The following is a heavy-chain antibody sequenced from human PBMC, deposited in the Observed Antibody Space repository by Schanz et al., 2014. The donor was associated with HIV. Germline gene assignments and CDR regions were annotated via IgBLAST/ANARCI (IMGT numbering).Heavy chain of an antibody. V-gene: IGHV1-2*02. CDR2: ISPNNGAT. CDR3: ARDTNFVLDV. J-gene: IGHJ6*02. D-gene: IGHD2-8*01. CDR1: GYTFTTYY. Sequence: QVQLVQSGAEVKKPGASVRVSCKASGYTFTTYYIHWVRQAPGQGLEWMGWISPNNGATNYAQKFQGRVTMTRDTSISTAFMELSSLRSDDTAVYYCARDTNFVLDVWGQGTTVTVSS.